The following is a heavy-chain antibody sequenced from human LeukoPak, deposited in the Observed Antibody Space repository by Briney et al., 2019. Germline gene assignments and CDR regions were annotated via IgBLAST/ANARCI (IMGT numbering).Heavy chain of an antibody. J-gene: IGHJ4*02. CDR1: GFTFSSYG. V-gene: IGHV3-30*18. CDR3: AKDRDIAAAAYYFDF. D-gene: IGHD6-13*01. Sequence: GGSLRLSCAASGFTFSSYGMHWVRQAPGKGLEWVAVISYDGGNKYYADSVKGRFTLSRDNSHNTLYLQMNSLRVEDTALYYCAKDRDIAAAAYYFDFWGQGTLVTVSS. CDR2: ISYDGGNK.